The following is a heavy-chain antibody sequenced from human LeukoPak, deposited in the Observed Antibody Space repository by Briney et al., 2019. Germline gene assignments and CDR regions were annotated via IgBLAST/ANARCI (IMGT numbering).Heavy chain of an antibody. CDR2: INPDNGGT. D-gene: IGHD1-26*01. CDR3: ARSPSGELDY. J-gene: IGHJ4*02. Sequence: ASVKVSFKTSGYTFTSYYIHWVRQAPGQGLDYMGWINPDNGGTNYAQNFQGRVIMTRDTSISTAYMQLSRLTSDDTAVYYCARSPSGELDYWGRGTLVSVSS. CDR1: GYTFTSYY. V-gene: IGHV1-2*02.